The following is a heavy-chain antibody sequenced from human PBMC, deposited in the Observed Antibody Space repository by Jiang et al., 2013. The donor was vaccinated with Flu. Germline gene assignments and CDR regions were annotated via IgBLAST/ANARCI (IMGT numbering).Heavy chain of an antibody. CDR1: GGSISSGGYY. J-gene: IGHJ4*02. D-gene: IGHD4-17*01. CDR2: IYYSGST. Sequence: GSGLVKPSQTLSLTCTVSGGSISSGGYYWSWIRQHPGKGLEWIGYIYYSGSTYYNPSLKSLVTISVDTSKNQFSLKLSSVTAADTAVYYCARGGDSTPDYWGQGTLVTVSS. CDR3: ARGGDSTPDY. V-gene: IGHV4-31*01.